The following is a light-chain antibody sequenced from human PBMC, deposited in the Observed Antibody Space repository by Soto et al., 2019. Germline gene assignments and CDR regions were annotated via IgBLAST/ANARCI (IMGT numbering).Light chain of an antibody. CDR3: LQHGSAPYT. Sequence: VLTQSPVTLSLSPGERATLSCRASQSFRGLLAWYQQKPGQAPRLVLYGASKTAFGIPDRFSGSTSGTVFNLSISRLEPEDSAVYHGLQHGSAPYTVGQGTRLEIK. J-gene: IGKJ2*01. CDR2: GAS. V-gene: IGKV3-20*01. CDR1: QSFRGL.